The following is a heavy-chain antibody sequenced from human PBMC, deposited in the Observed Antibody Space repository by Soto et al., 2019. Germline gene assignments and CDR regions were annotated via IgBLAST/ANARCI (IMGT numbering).Heavy chain of an antibody. V-gene: IGHV3-9*01. D-gene: IGHD3-16*01. CDR2: ISWNSDSI. J-gene: IGHJ4*02. CDR1: GFTFDDYA. Sequence: GGSLRLSCAASGFTFDDYAMHWVRQAPGKGLEWVSGISWNSDSIRYADSVKGRFTISRDNAKNSLYLQMNSLRAEDTALYYCAKAISLGGRTNKFDYWGQGTLVTLS. CDR3: AKAISLGGRTNKFDY.